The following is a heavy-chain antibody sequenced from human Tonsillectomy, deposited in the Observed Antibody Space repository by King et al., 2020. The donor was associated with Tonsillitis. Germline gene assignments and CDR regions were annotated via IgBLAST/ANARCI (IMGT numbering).Heavy chain of an antibody. CDR1: GFSLSATGMC. V-gene: IGHV2-70*11. J-gene: IGHJ4*02. CDR3: ARTSDYGGNLDY. D-gene: IGHD4-23*01. CDR2: IDWDDDK. Sequence: TLKESGPALVKPTQTLTLTCTFSGFSLSATGMCVSWIRQPPGKALEWLARIDWDDDKYYSTSLKTRLTISKDTSKNQVVLTMTNMDPVDTATYYCARTSDYGGNLDYWGQGTLVTVSS.